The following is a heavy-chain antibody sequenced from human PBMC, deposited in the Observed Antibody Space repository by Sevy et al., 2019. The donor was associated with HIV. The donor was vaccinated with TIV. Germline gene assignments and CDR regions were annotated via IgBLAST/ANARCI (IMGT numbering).Heavy chain of an antibody. CDR2: IRGSGGST. CDR1: GFTFSSYA. J-gene: IGHJ6*02. Sequence: GGSLRLSCAASGFTFSSYAMSWVRQAPGKGLEWVSTIRGSGGSTYYADSVKGRFTISRDNSKNTLYLQMNSLRAEDTAVYYCHGDYDSSQLASYYYYGMDVWCQGTTVTVSS. D-gene: IGHD3-22*01. V-gene: IGHV3-23*01. CDR3: HGDYDSSQLASYYYYGMDV.